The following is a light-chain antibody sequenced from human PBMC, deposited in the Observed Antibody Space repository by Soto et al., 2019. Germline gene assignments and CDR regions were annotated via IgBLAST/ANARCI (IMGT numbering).Light chain of an antibody. Sequence: EIVLTQSAGTLSLTPAERATLSCRASQSVRSNFLAWYQQKPGQAPRLLIYGASNRATGIPDRLSGSGSGTDFTLTITRLEPEDFAIYYCQRYDSLRTFGQGTKVDIK. CDR2: GAS. V-gene: IGKV3-20*01. J-gene: IGKJ1*01. CDR3: QRYDSLRT. CDR1: QSVRSNF.